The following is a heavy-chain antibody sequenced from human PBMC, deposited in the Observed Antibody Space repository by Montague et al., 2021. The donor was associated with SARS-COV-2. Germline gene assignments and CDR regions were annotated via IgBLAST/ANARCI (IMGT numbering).Heavy chain of an antibody. CDR1: GDSVSSNRAT. Sequence: LRLSCAISGDSVSSNRATWNWIRQSPSRGLEWLGRTYYRSKWYNDYSDSVKGRITISPDTSKNQFSLQLNSVTPEDTAVYYCATISEEGGSGWGFDFWGQGTLVSVSS. D-gene: IGHD6-19*01. V-gene: IGHV6-1*01. CDR2: TYYRSKWYN. J-gene: IGHJ4*02. CDR3: ATISEEGGSGWGFDF.